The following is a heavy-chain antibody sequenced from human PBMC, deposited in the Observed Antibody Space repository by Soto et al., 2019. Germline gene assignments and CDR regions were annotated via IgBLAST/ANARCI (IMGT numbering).Heavy chain of an antibody. J-gene: IGHJ4*02. CDR1: GGSFSGYD. CDR3: AHRLGVRGVITDAY. D-gene: IGHD3-10*01. Sequence: SEILSLTCAVYGGSFSGYDWTWIRQPPGTGLEWIGEINHSGSTNYNPSLKSRVTISVDTSKNQFSLKLTSVTAADTATYYCAHRLGVRGVITDAYWGQGTLVTVSS. CDR2: INHSGST. V-gene: IGHV4-34*01.